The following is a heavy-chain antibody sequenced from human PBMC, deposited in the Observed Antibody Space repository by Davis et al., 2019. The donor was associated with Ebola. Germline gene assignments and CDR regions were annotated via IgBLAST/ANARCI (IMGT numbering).Heavy chain of an antibody. CDR1: GGSISSYY. V-gene: IGHV4-34*01. D-gene: IGHD6-19*01. Sequence: SETLSLTCTVSGGSISSYYWSWIRQPPGKGLEWIGEINHSGSTNYNPSLKSRFTISVDTSKNQFSLKLSSVTAADTAVYYCARGGGVAGQWGQGTLVTVSS. J-gene: IGHJ4*02. CDR3: ARGGGVAGQ. CDR2: INHSGST.